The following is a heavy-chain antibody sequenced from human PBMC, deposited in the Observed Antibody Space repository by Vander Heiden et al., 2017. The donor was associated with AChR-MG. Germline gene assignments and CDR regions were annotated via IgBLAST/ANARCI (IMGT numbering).Heavy chain of an antibody. CDR2: INHSGST. CDR3: ARAFVSSWFPGFDY. D-gene: IGHD6-13*01. Sequence: QVQLQQWGAGLLKPSETLSLTCAVYGGSFSGYYWSWIRQPPGKGLEWIGEINHSGSTNYNPSLKSRVTISVDTSKNQFSLKLSSVTAADTAVYYCARAFVSSWFPGFDYWGQGTLVTVSS. V-gene: IGHV4-34*01. J-gene: IGHJ4*02. CDR1: GGSFSGYY.